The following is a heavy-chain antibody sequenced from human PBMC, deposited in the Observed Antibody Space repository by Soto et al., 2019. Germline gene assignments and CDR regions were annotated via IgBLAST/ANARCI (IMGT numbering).Heavy chain of an antibody. D-gene: IGHD4-17*01. CDR2: INPSGGST. V-gene: IGHV1-46*01. J-gene: IGHJ6*02. Sequence: ASVQVSCKASGYTFTSYYMHWVRQEPGQGLEWMGIINPSGGSTSYAQKFQGRVTMTRDTSTSTVYMELSSLRSEGTAVYYCARVTNDYGDYGYYYYGMDVWGQGTTVTVSS. CDR1: GYTFTSYY. CDR3: ARVTNDYGDYGYYYYGMDV.